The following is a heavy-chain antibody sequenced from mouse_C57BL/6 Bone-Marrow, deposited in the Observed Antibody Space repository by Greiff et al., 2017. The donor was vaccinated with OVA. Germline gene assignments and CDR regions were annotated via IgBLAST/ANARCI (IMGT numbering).Heavy chain of an antibody. Sequence: EVQLQQSGPELVKPGASVKISCKASGYTFTDYYMNWVKQSHGKSLEWIGDINPNNGGTSYNQKFKGKATLTEDKSSSTAYMELRSLTSEDSAVYYGAREGYDPDYFDYWGQGTTLTVSS. CDR3: AREGYDPDYFDY. CDR2: INPNNGGT. J-gene: IGHJ2*01. CDR1: GYTFTDYY. D-gene: IGHD2-3*01. V-gene: IGHV1-26*01.